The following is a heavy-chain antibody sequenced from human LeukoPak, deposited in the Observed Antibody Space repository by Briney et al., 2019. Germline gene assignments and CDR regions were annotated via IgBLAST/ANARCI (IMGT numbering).Heavy chain of an antibody. Sequence: PSETLSLTCTVSGGSISSSSDYWGWIRQPPGKGLEWIGSIYYSGSTYYNPSLKSRVTISVDTSKNQFSLKLSSVTAADTAVYYCARLNHDILTGLDYWGQGTLVTVSS. CDR3: ARLNHDILTGLDY. CDR1: GGSISSSSDY. CDR2: IYYSGST. V-gene: IGHV4-39*01. D-gene: IGHD3-9*01. J-gene: IGHJ4*02.